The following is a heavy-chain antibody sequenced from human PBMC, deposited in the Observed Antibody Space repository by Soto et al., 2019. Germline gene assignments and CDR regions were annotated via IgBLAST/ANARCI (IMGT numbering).Heavy chain of an antibody. V-gene: IGHV4-31*03. CDR3: VRDYDYDTSRNDAFDI. J-gene: IGHJ3*02. Sequence: QVQLQESGPGLVKPSQTLSLTCTVSGGSSSSGDYYWSWIRNHPGKGLEWIGYIYSSGSTYYNPSLRSRVTISADTSKNQFSLRLSSVTAADTAVYYCVRDYDYDTSRNDAFDIWGQGTMVTVSS. D-gene: IGHD3-22*01. CDR2: IYSSGST. CDR1: GGSSSSGDYY.